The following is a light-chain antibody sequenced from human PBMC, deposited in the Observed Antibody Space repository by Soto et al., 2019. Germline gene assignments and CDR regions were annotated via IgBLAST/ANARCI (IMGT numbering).Light chain of an antibody. CDR1: QSVGSSY. Sequence: EIVLTQSPGTLSLSPGERATLSCRASQSVGSSYLAWFQQKPGQAPRLLIYGASSRAADIPDRFSGSGSGTDFTLSISRLEPEDLAVYYCQQYGRSLWTFGQGTRVAIK. CDR3: QQYGRSLWT. CDR2: GAS. V-gene: IGKV3-20*01. J-gene: IGKJ1*01.